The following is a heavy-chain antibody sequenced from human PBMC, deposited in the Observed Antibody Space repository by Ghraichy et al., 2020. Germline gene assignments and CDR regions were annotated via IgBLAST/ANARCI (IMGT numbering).Heavy chain of an antibody. CDR1: GFNFSIYW. V-gene: IGHV3-7*01. J-gene: IGHJ6*02. Sequence: RLSCAPSGFNFSIYWMSWVRQAPGKGLEGVATINRDGTETYYVDSMKGRFTISRDNAKNSLYLEIKSLGAEDTALYYCARDRRALPYSSYNGMDVWGQGTTVTVSS. CDR2: INRDGTET. CDR3: ARDRRALPYSSYNGMDV. D-gene: IGHD5-18*01.